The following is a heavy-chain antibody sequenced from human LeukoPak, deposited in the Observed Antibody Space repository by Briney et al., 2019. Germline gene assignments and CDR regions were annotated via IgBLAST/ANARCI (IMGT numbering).Heavy chain of an antibody. CDR1: GGSISSYY. J-gene: IGHJ6*02. Sequence: SETLSLTCTVSGGSISSYYWSWIRQPPGKGLEWIGYIYYSGSTNYNPSLKSRVTISVYTSKNQFSLKLSSVTAADTAVYYCARHFMVRGVINGMDVWGQGTTVTVSS. CDR2: IYYSGST. V-gene: IGHV4-59*08. D-gene: IGHD3-10*01. CDR3: ARHFMVRGVINGMDV.